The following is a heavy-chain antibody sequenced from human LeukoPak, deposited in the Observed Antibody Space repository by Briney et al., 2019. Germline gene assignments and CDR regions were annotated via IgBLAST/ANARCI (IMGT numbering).Heavy chain of an antibody. CDR1: GFTFSNYA. J-gene: IGHJ4*02. V-gene: IGHV3-23*01. CDR3: ANEYSGSWYGIFDD. CDR2: ISGSGDST. D-gene: IGHD6-13*01. Sequence: PGGSLRLSCAASGFTFSNYAMSWVRQAPGKGLEWVSTISGSGDSTYYADSVKGRFTISRDNSKNTLYLQMNSLRAEDTAVYYCANEYSGSWYGIFDDWGQGTLVTVSS.